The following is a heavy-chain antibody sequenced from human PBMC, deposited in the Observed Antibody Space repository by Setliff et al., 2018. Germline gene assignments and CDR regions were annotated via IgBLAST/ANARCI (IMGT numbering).Heavy chain of an antibody. Sequence: ETLSLTCAVYGGSFSTYYWSWIRQPPGKGLEWIGEISHSGSTNYNPSLKSRVTMSVDTSKNQFSLNPNSVTAADTALYYCAGTPARGTTWLSPFDYWGQGTLVTVSS. CDR3: AGTPARGTTWLSPFDY. D-gene: IGHD5-12*01. J-gene: IGHJ4*02. V-gene: IGHV4-34*01. CDR1: GGSFSTYY. CDR2: ISHSGST.